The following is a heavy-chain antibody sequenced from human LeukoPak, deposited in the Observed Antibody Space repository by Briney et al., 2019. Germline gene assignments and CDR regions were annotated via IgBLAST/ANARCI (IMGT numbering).Heavy chain of an antibody. V-gene: IGHV3-48*04. D-gene: IGHD6-13*01. CDR1: GFTFSSYS. Sequence: GGSLRLSCAASGFTFSSYSMNWVRQAPGKGLEWVSYISSSSSTIYYADSVKGRFTISRDNAKNSLYLQMNSLRAEDTAGYYCARADSIAAAGSPDYWGQGTLVTVSS. CDR2: ISSSSSTI. J-gene: IGHJ4*02. CDR3: ARADSIAAAGSPDY.